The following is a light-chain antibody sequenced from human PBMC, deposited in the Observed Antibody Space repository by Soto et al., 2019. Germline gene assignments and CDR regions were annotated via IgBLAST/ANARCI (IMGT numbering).Light chain of an antibody. J-gene: IGLJ2*01. Sequence: QSALTQPASVSGSPGQSITISCTGTSSDVGGYNYVSWYQQHPGKAPKLMIYDVSKRPSGVSNRFSGSKSRNTASLTISGLQAEDEADYYCSSYTSSSTLEVFGGGTKLTVL. CDR1: SSDVGGYNY. CDR3: SSYTSSSTLEV. CDR2: DVS. V-gene: IGLV2-14*01.